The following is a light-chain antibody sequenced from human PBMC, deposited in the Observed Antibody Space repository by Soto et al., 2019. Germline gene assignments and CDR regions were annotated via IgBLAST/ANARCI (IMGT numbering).Light chain of an antibody. V-gene: IGKV1-5*01. J-gene: IGKJ3*01. CDR3: QQYNSFGFT. Sequence: DIPMTQSPSTLSASVGDRVTITCRASQSISSWLAWYQQKPGKAPKLLIYDASSLESGVPSRFSGSGSGTEFTLTISSLQPDDFATYYCQQYNSFGFTFGPGTKVDIK. CDR2: DAS. CDR1: QSISSW.